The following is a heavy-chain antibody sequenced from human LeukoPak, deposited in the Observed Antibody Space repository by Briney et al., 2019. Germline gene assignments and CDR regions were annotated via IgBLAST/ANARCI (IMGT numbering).Heavy chain of an antibody. J-gene: IGHJ4*02. Sequence: PSETLSLTCTVSGGSISRYYWSWIRQPPGKGLEWIGYKDYSGSTNYNRSLKSRVTISVDTSKNQFSLKLSSVTAADTAVYYCARARGAARRGFDYWGQGTLVTVSS. CDR2: KDYSGST. CDR3: ARARGAARRGFDY. CDR1: GGSISRYY. V-gene: IGHV4-59*12. D-gene: IGHD6-6*01.